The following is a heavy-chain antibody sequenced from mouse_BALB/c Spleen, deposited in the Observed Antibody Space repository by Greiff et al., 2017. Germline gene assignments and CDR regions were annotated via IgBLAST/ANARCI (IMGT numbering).Heavy chain of an antibody. CDR1: GFTFSDYY. CDR2: ISDGGSYT. D-gene: IGHD2-4*01. CDR3: ARVYYDYDGRPYYYAMDY. Sequence: EVKLMESGGGLVKPGGSLKLSCAASGFTFSDYYMYWVRQTPEKRLEWVATISDGGSYTYYPDSVKGRFTISRDNAKNNLYLQMSSLKSEDTAMYYCARVYYDYDGRPYYYAMDYWGQGTSVTVSS. J-gene: IGHJ4*01. V-gene: IGHV5-4*02.